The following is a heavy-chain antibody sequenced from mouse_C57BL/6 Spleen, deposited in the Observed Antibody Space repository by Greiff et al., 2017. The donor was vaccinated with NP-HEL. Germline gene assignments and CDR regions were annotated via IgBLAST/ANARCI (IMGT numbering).Heavy chain of an antibody. Sequence: VQLQQPGAELVMPGASVKLSCKASGYTFTSYWMHWVKQRPGQGLEWIGEIDPSDSYTNYNQKFKGKSTLTVDKSSSTAYMQLSSLTSEDSAVYYCARTLYYSHYFDYWGQGTTLTVSS. CDR1: GYTFTSYW. D-gene: IGHD2-12*01. V-gene: IGHV1-69*01. CDR2: IDPSDSYT. CDR3: ARTLYYSHYFDY. J-gene: IGHJ2*01.